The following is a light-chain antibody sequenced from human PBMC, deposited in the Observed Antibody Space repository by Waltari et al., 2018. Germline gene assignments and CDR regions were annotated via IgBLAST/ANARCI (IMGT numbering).Light chain of an antibody. J-gene: IGKJ1*01. CDR3: MQSLQTLWT. Sequence: DIVVTQSPLSLPVTPGESASISCRSSQSLLHRNGNNSLDWYLQKPGQSPQLLIYLGSNRASVVPGRFSGSGSGTDFTLKISRVEAEDVGVYYCMQSLQTLWTFGPGTQVEIK. V-gene: IGKV2-28*01. CDR1: QSLLHRNGNNS. CDR2: LGS.